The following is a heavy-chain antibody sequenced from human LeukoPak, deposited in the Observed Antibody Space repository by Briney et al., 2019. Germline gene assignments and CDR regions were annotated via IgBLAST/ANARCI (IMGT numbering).Heavy chain of an antibody. Sequence: GGSLRLSCAASGFTFSSYSMNWVRQAPGKGLEWVSSISSSSSYISYADSVKGRFTISRDNAKNSLYLQMNSLRAEDTAVYYCARDPVYCSSTSCYDTYYYMDVWGKGTTVTVSS. CDR2: ISSSSSYI. CDR3: ARDPVYCSSTSCYDTYYYMDV. CDR1: GFTFSSYS. V-gene: IGHV3-21*01. D-gene: IGHD2-2*01. J-gene: IGHJ6*03.